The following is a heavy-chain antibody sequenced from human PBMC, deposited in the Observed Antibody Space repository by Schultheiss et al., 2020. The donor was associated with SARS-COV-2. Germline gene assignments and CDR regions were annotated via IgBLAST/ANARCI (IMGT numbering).Heavy chain of an antibody. CDR1: GFSLSTSGMC. J-gene: IGHJ6*02. CDR2: IDWDDDK. Sequence: SGPTLVKPTQTLTLICTFSGFSLSTSGMCVSWIRQPPGKALEWLALIDWDDDKYYSTSLKTRLTISKDTSKNQVVLTMTNMDPVDTATYYCARSYGDYEDYYYYGMDVWGQGTTVTVSS. CDR3: ARSYGDYEDYYYYGMDV. D-gene: IGHD4-17*01. V-gene: IGHV2-70*01.